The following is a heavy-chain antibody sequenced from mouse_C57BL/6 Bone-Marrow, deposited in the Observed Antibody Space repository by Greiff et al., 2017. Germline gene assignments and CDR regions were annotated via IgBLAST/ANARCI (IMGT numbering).Heavy chain of an antibody. CDR3: ARSGGYIDV. CDR1: GYTFTDYN. CDR2: INPNNGGT. D-gene: IGHD3-1*01. Sequence: EVQRVESGPELVKPGASVKIPCKASGYTFTDYNMDWVKQSHGKSLEWIGDINPNNGGTSYNQKFKGKATLTVDKSSSTAYMELRSLTSEDTAVYYCARSGGYIDVWGAGTTVTVSS. J-gene: IGHJ1*01. V-gene: IGHV1-18*01.